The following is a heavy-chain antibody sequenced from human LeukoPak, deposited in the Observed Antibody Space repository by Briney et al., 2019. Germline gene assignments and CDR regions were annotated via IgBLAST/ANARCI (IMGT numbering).Heavy chain of an antibody. Sequence: GGSLRLSCAASGFTFSSYSMRWVRQAPGKGLEWVAVISYDGSNKYYADSVKGRFTISRDNSKNTLYLQMNSLRAEDTSVYYCARGVVVVPAAMLIDYWGQGTLVTVSS. J-gene: IGHJ4*02. CDR1: GFTFSSYS. V-gene: IGHV3-30*04. D-gene: IGHD2-2*01. CDR3: ARGVVVVPAAMLIDY. CDR2: ISYDGSNK.